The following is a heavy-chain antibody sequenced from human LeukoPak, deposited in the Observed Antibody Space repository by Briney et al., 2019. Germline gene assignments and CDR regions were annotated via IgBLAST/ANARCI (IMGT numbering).Heavy chain of an antibody. CDR1: GGTFSSYA. J-gene: IGHJ3*02. D-gene: IGHD2-15*01. Sequence: SVKVSCKXSGGTFSSYAISWVRQAPGQGLEWMGRIIPIFGTANYAQKFQGRVTITTDESTSTAYMELSSLRSEDTAVYYCARDGTAVVVVAATHRAFDIWGQGTMVTVSS. CDR2: IIPIFGTA. CDR3: ARDGTAVVVVAATHRAFDI. V-gene: IGHV1-69*05.